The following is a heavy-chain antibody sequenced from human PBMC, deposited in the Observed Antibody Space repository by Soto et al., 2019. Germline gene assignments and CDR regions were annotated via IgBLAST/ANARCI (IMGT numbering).Heavy chain of an antibody. CDR2: IIPIFGTA. J-gene: IGHJ4*02. CDR3: ARDPPDILTGYSKASFDY. Sequence: SVNVSCKTSGGTFGSYAISWVRQAPGQGLEWMGGIIPIFGTANYAQKLQGRVTMTTDTSTSTAYMELRSLRSDDTAVYYCARDPPDILTGYSKASFDYWGQGTLVTVSS. CDR1: GGTFGSYA. D-gene: IGHD3-9*01. V-gene: IGHV1-69*05.